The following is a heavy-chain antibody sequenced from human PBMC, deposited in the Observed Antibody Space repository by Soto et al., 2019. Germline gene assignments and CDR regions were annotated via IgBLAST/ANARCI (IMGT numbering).Heavy chain of an antibody. V-gene: IGHV4-34*01. CDR2: INHSGST. J-gene: IGHJ6*02. Sequence: SETLSLTCAVYGGSFSGYYWSWIRQPPGKGLEWIGEINHSGSTNYNPSLKSRVTISVDTSKNQFSLKLSSVTAADTAVYYCARGRYSGSSGRYYYYYYGMDVWGQGTTVTVSS. CDR3: ARGRYSGSSGRYYYYYYGMDV. CDR1: GGSFSGYY. D-gene: IGHD1-26*01.